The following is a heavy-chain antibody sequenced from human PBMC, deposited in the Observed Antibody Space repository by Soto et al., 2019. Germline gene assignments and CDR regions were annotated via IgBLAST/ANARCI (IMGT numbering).Heavy chain of an antibody. CDR3: ANPTPKTGTTFGF. D-gene: IGHD1-1*01. CDR2: IIPILGIA. J-gene: IGHJ4*02. CDR1: GGTFSSYT. Sequence: ASVKVSCKASGGTFSSYTISWVRQAPGQGLEWMGRIIPILGIANYAQKFQGRVTITADKSTSTAYMELSSLRSEDTAVYYCANPTPKTGTTFGFWGQGTLVTVSS. V-gene: IGHV1-69*02.